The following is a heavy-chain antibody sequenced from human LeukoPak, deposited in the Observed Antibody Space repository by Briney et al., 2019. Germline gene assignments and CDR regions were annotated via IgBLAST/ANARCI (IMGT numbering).Heavy chain of an antibody. CDR1: GFTFSTYW. D-gene: IGHD2-15*01. V-gene: IGHV3-74*01. CDR2: INSDGSDT. CDR3: ATLGSCSDGSCPRIDY. Sequence: PGGSLRLSCAASGFTFSTYWMHWVRQVPGKGLVWVSRINSDGSDTRYADSVKGRFTISRDSAKNTLYLQMNSLRAEDTAVYYCATLGSCSDGSCPRIDYWGQGTLVTVSS. J-gene: IGHJ4*02.